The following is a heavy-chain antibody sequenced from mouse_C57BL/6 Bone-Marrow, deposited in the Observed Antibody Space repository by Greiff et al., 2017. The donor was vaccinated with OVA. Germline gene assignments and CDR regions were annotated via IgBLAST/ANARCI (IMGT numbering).Heavy chain of an antibody. J-gene: IGHJ4*01. Sequence: EVKLVESGGGLVQPGGSLKLSCAASGFTFSDYGMAWVRQAPRTGLEWVAFLSNLAYSIYYADTVTGRFTISRENAKNTLYLVMSSLRSEDTAMYYCARRRFPDAMDYWGQGTSVTVSS. CDR1: GFTFSDYG. CDR3: ARRRFPDAMDY. V-gene: IGHV5-15*04. CDR2: LSNLAYSI.